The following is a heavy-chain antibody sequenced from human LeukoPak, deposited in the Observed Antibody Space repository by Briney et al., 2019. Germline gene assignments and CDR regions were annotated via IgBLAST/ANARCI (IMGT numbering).Heavy chain of an antibody. J-gene: IGHJ4*02. CDR1: GFTFSDYY. V-gene: IGHV3-11*06. Sequence: GGSLRLSCAASGFTFSDYYMSWIRQTPGKGLEWVSYISDSSGYKNYADSLKGRFTISRDNAKNSVYLQMNSLSAEDTAVYYCARGALSKGDIVVVPAAIDYWGQGTLVTVSS. D-gene: IGHD2-2*02. CDR3: ARGALSKGDIVVVPAAIDY. CDR2: ISDSSGYK.